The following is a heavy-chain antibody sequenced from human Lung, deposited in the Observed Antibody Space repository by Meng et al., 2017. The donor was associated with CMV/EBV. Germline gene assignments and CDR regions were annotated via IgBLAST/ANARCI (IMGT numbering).Heavy chain of an antibody. J-gene: IGHJ4*02. Sequence: GGSXRLXCEASGFTFSSYAMSWVRQAPGKGLEWVSVIYSGGGSTYYADSVKGRFAISRDNSKNTLNLQMNSLRAEDTAIYYCAKASLSYYSDSSAYYFFAFWXQGPLVTVSS. CDR1: GFTFSSYA. V-gene: IGHV3-23*03. CDR3: AKASLSYYSDSSAYYFFAF. CDR2: IYSGGGST. D-gene: IGHD3-22*01.